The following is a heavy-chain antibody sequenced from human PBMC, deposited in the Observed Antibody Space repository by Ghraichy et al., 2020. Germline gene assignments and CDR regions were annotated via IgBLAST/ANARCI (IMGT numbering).Heavy chain of an antibody. Sequence: SQTLSLTCTVSGGSISSYYWSWIRQPPGKGLEWIGYIYYSGSTNYHPSLKSRVTISVDTSKNQFSLKLSSVTAADTAVYYCARGRYYYDSSGYPPLDYWGQGTLVTVSS. D-gene: IGHD3-22*01. CDR2: IYYSGST. CDR3: ARGRYYYDSSGYPPLDY. V-gene: IGHV4-59*01. CDR1: GGSISSYY. J-gene: IGHJ4*02.